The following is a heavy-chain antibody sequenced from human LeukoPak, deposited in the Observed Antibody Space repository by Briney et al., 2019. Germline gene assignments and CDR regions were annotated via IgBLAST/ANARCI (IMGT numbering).Heavy chain of an antibody. V-gene: IGHV3-48*03. CDR1: GFTFSSYE. CDR2: ISSSGSTI. CDR3: ARDLAVIHFDY. D-gene: IGHD2-21*01. Sequence: PGGSLRLSCAASGFTFSSYEMNWVRQAPGKGLEWVSYISSSGSTIYYADSVKGRFTISRDNAKNSLYLQMNSPRAEDTAVYYCARDLAVIHFDYWGQGTLVTVSS. J-gene: IGHJ4*02.